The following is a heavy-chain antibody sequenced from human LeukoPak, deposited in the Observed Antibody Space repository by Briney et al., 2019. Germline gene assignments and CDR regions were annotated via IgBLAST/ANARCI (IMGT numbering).Heavy chain of an antibody. CDR1: GYTFTSYG. CDR2: ISAYNGNT. V-gene: IGHV1-18*01. D-gene: IGHD1-26*01. Sequence: ASVKVSCKASGYTFTSYGISWARQAPGQGLEWMGWISAYNGNTNYAQKLQGRVTMTTDTSTSTAYMELRSLRSDDTAVYYCARDQNVGSSNWFDPWGQGTLVTVSS. CDR3: ARDQNVGSSNWFDP. J-gene: IGHJ5*02.